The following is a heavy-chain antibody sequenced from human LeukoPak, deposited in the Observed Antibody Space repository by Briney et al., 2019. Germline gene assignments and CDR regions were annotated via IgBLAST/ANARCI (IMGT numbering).Heavy chain of an antibody. D-gene: IGHD3-22*01. J-gene: IGHJ4*02. CDR1: GFTFSSYA. CDR3: AKDRRIDSSGYYYDS. CDR2: ISGSGGST. V-gene: IGHV3-23*01. Sequence: GGSLRLSCAASGFTFSSYAMSWVRQAPGKGLEWVSAISGSGGSTYYADSVKGRFTISRDNSRNTLYLQMNSLRDEDTALYYCAKDRRIDSSGYYYDSWGQGTLVTVSS.